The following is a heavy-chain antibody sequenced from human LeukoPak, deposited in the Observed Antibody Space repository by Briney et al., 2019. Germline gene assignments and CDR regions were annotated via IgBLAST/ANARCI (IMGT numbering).Heavy chain of an antibody. CDR2: VNQDGSDK. D-gene: IGHD4/OR15-4a*01. Sequence: GGCLRFSCAASGFTFSSYAMTWVRQAPGKGLEWVASVNQDGSDKYYVDSVKGRFTISRDNAKNSLYLQMNSLRAEDTAVYYCARLYRDPSLTRDYWGQGTLVTVSS. J-gene: IGHJ4*02. V-gene: IGHV3-7*01. CDR1: GFTFSSYA. CDR3: ARLYRDPSLTRDY.